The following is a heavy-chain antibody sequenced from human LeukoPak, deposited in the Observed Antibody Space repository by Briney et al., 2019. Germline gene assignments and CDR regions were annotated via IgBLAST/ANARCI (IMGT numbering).Heavy chain of an antibody. J-gene: IGHJ6*03. V-gene: IGHV4-34*01. Sequence: SETLSLTCAVYGGSFSGYYWSWIRQPQGKGLEWIGEINHSGSTNYNPSLKSRVTISVDTSKNQFSLKVSSVTAADTAVYYCARINKGYSSYYYYMDVWGKGTTVTVSS. CDR1: GGSFSGYY. CDR3: ARINKGYSSYYYYMDV. D-gene: IGHD5-18*01. CDR2: INHSGST.